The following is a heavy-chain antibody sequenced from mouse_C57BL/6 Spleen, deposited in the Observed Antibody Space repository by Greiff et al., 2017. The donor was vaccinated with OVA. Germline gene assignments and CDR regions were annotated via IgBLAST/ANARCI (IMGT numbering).Heavy chain of an antibody. CDR3: ARPYDYDGWFAY. CDR1: GYTFTSYW. Sequence: VQVVESGADLAKPGASVKLSCKASGYTFTSYWMHWVKQRPGQGLEWIGYINPSSGYTKYNQKFKDKATLTADKSSSTAYMQLSSLTYEDSAVYYCARPYDYDGWFAYWGQGTLVTVSA. D-gene: IGHD2-4*01. J-gene: IGHJ3*01. V-gene: IGHV1-7*01. CDR2: INPSSGYT.